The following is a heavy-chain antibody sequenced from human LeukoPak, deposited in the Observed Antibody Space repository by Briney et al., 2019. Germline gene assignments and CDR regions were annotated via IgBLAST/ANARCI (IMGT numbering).Heavy chain of an antibody. CDR3: ARDPSPFYGDYGY. CDR2: MYSGGAT. V-gene: IGHV3-66*01. J-gene: IGHJ4*02. CDR1: GFAVSSNY. D-gene: IGHD4-17*01. Sequence: PGGSLRLSCAASGFAVSSNYMSWVRQAPGKGLKWVSIMYSGGATDYADSVKGRFTISRDNSKNTLYLQMNSLRAEDTAVYYCARDPSPFYGDYGYWGQGTLVTVSS.